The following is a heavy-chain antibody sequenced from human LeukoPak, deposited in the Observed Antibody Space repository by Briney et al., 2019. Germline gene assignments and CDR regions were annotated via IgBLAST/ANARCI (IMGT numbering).Heavy chain of an antibody. V-gene: IGHV5-51*01. J-gene: IGHJ6*02. CDR1: GYSFTSYW. CDR2: IYPGDSDT. Sequence: GESLKISCKGSGYSFTSYWIGWVRQMPGKGLEWMGIIYPGDSDTRYSPSFQGQVTISADKSISTAYLQWSSLKASDTAMYYCARIAVADTFYHYYGMDVWGQGTTVTVSS. D-gene: IGHD6-19*01. CDR3: ARIAVADTFYHYYGMDV.